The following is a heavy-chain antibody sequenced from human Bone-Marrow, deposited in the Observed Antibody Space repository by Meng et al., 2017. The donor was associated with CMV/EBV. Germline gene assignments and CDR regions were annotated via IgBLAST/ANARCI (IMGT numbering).Heavy chain of an antibody. CDR1: GFTFSNAW. Sequence: GGSLRLSCAASGFTFSNAWMSWVRQAPGKGLEWVANIRQDGSERHYVASVKGRFTISRDNAKNSFYRQLNSLRAGDTAVYYCVRDGLRCSSTTCLRNFGMDVWGQGGTVTVSS. D-gene: IGHD2-2*01. J-gene: IGHJ6*02. V-gene: IGHV3-7*01. CDR2: IRQDGSER. CDR3: VRDGLRCSSTTCLRNFGMDV.